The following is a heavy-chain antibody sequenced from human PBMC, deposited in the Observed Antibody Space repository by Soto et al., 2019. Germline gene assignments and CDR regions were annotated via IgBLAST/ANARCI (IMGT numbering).Heavy chain of an antibody. D-gene: IGHD3-22*01. CDR1: GYTFTSFG. V-gene: IGHV1-18*04. CDR2: ISGYNGDT. CDR3: ARVGAYDSSGYYPYY. Sequence: QVQLVQSGAEVKKPGASVKVSCKASGYTFTSFGISWVRQAPGQGLEWMGWISGYNGDTNYAQNLQGRVIMTTDTSTNTAYMELTSLRSDDTAVYYCARVGAYDSSGYYPYYWGQGTLVTVSS. J-gene: IGHJ4*02.